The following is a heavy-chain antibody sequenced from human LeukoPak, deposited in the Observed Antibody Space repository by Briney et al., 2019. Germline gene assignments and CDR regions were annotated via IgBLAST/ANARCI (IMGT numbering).Heavy chain of an antibody. Sequence: ASVKVSCKASGFTFTDYYMHWVRQAPGQGLEWVGWINPNSCAKAYAQKFQGRVTVTRDTPINTAYMDLSMLTSDDTAMYYCAREASGWYAYWGQGTLVTVSS. CDR2: INPNSCAK. V-gene: IGHV1-2*02. CDR3: AREASGWYAY. D-gene: IGHD6-19*01. J-gene: IGHJ4*02. CDR1: GFTFTDYY.